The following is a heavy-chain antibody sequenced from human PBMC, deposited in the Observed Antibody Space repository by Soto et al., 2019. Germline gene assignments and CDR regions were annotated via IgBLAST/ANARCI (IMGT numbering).Heavy chain of an antibody. CDR3: ARLQFGEGFDY. Sequence: PSETLCLTCAVSGSSISGGGFSWSWIRQPPGKGLEWIGYILHTGGTQYNPSLKSRVSMSVDKSKNQFSLHLTSVTAADTAVYYCARLQFGEGFDYWGQGALVTVSS. V-gene: IGHV4-30-2*01. J-gene: IGHJ4*02. CDR1: GSSISGGGFS. D-gene: IGHD3-10*01. CDR2: ILHTGGT.